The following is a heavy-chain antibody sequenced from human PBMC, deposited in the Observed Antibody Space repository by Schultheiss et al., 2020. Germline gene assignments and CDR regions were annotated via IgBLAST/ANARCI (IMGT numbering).Heavy chain of an antibody. CDR2: INHSGST. CDR1: GASISSYY. Sequence: SQTLSLTCTVSGASISSYYWSWIRQPPGKGLEWIGEINHSGSTYYNPSLKSRVTISVDTSKNQFSLKLSSVTAADTAVYYCARESLLWFGEFDYWGQGTLVTVSS. CDR3: ARESLLWFGEFDY. J-gene: IGHJ4*02. V-gene: IGHV4-34*09. D-gene: IGHD3-10*01.